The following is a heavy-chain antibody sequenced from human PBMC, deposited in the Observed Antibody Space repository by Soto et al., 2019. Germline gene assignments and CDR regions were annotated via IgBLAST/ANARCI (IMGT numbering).Heavy chain of an antibody. CDR3: AIGGGQIYYSGMDV. Sequence: LRLSCAASGSTFSSSEMHWVRQAPGKGLETLCYISGTGDTTSYADSVKGRFTISRDNAKNSLLLHLNSLSAGDTAVYYCAIGGGQIYYSGMDVWGQGTTVTVSS. V-gene: IGHV3-48*03. CDR2: ISGTGDTT. J-gene: IGHJ6*02. CDR1: GSTFSSSE. D-gene: IGHD3-3*01.